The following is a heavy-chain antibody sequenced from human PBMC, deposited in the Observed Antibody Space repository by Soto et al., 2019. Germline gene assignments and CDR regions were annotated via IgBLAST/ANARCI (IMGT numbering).Heavy chain of an antibody. CDR1: GGTFSSYT. J-gene: IGHJ5*02. D-gene: IGHD6-6*01. Sequence: ASVKVSCKASGGTFSSYTISWVRQAPGQGLEWMGRIIPILGIANYAQKFQGRVTITADKSTSTAYMELSSLRSEDTAVYYCARDAEYSSSSRNWFDPWGQGTQVTVSS. CDR2: IIPILGIA. V-gene: IGHV1-69*02. CDR3: ARDAEYSSSSRNWFDP.